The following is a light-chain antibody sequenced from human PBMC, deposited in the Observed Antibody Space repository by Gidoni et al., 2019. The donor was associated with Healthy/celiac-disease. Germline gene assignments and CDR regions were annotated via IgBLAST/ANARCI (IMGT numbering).Light chain of an antibody. CDR1: SGYGNYK. V-gene: IGLV9-49*01. CDR2: VGTGGIVG. J-gene: IGLJ1*01. Sequence: QPVLTQPPTASASLGASVTLTGTLSSGYGNYKVDWYQQRPGKGPRFVMRVGTGGIVGSKGDGIPARFSVLGSGLNRYLTIKNIQEEDESDYHCGADHGSGSNFVYVFGTGSKVTVL. CDR3: GADHGSGSNFVYV.